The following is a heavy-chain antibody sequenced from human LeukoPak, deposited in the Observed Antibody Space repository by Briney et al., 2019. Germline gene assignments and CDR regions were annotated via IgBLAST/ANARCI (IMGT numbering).Heavy chain of an antibody. CDR3: ARYRGYEYVWVSYRPPPH. CDR1: GGTISSSNW. J-gene: IGHJ4*02. Sequence: PSETLSLTCAVSGGTISSSNWWSWLRQPPGKGLEWIGEIYHSGSTNYNPSLKSRVTISVDKSKNQFSLKLSSVTAADTAVYYCARYRGYEYVWVSYRPPPHWGQGTLVTVSS. V-gene: IGHV4-4*02. D-gene: IGHD3-16*02. CDR2: IYHSGST.